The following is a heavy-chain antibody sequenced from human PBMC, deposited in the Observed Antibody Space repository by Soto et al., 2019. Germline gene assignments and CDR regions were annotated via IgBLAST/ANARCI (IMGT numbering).Heavy chain of an antibody. Sequence: PSETLSLTCTVSGGSISSGGYYWSWIRQHPGKGLEWIGYIYYSGSTYYNPSLKSRVTISVDTSKNQFSLKLSSVTAADTAVYYCASTILWFGYYYGMDVWGQGTTVTVSS. CDR1: GGSISSGGYY. J-gene: IGHJ6*02. CDR3: ASTILWFGYYYGMDV. V-gene: IGHV4-31*03. CDR2: IYYSGST. D-gene: IGHD3-10*01.